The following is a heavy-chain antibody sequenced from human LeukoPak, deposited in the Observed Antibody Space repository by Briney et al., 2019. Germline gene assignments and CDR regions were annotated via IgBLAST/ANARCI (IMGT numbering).Heavy chain of an antibody. V-gene: IGHV3-33*01. D-gene: IGHD3-22*01. Sequence: GGSLRLSCAASGFTFSSYGMHWVRQAPGKGPEWVAVIWYDGSNKYYADSVKGRFTISRDNSKNTLYLQMNSLRAEDTAVYYCAREGYYDSSGYYPDYWGQGTLVTVSS. CDR2: IWYDGSNK. CDR3: AREGYYDSSGYYPDY. J-gene: IGHJ4*02. CDR1: GFTFSSYG.